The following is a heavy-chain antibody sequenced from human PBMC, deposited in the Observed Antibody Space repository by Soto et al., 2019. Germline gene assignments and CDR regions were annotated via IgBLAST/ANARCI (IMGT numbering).Heavy chain of an antibody. J-gene: IGHJ4*02. CDR3: ARVSGWYHLDY. CDR2: INTATGNP. Sequence: ASVKVSCKASGYTFTSYGISWVRQAPGQGLEWMGWINTATGNPRYSKKFEDRVTISRDTSADTAYIELSGLRSEDTAVYYCARVSGWYHLDYWGQG. V-gene: IGHV1-3*04. CDR1: GYTFTSYG. D-gene: IGHD6-19*01.